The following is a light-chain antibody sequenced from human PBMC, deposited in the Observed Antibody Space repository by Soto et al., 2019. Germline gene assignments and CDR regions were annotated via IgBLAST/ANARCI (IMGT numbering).Light chain of an antibody. V-gene: IGKV3-20*01. CDR3: QLYASSPRT. J-gene: IGKJ4*01. Sequence: EIVLSQSPGTLSLSPEERATLSCRASQSVGRNFIAWYQQKPGQAPRLLIFDASKRAAGIPDRFSGSGSGTDFTLTINRLEPEDFVVYYCQLYASSPRTFGGGTKVESK. CDR1: QSVGRNF. CDR2: DAS.